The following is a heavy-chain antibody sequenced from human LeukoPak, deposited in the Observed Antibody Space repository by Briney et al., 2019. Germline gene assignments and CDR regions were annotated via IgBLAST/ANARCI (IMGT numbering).Heavy chain of an antibody. CDR1: GYTFTSYD. V-gene: IGHV1-8*03. J-gene: IGHJ6*03. D-gene: IGHD2-2*01. Sequence: ASVKVSCKASGYTFTSYDINWVRQATGQGLEWMGWMNPNSGNTGYAQKFQGRVTITRNTSISTAYMELSSLRSEDTAVYYCARGDVLYQLLYDYYYMDVWGKGTTVTVSS. CDR3: ARGDVLYQLLYDYYYMDV. CDR2: MNPNSGNT.